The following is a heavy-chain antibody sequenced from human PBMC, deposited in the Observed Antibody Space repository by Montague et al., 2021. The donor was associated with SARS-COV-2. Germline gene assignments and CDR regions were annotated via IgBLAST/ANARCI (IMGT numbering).Heavy chain of an antibody. CDR3: ARAGDFGYGSGSYAGGFDY. J-gene: IGHJ4*02. V-gene: IGHV3-48*03. D-gene: IGHD3-10*01. CDR2: ISSSGSTI. CDR1: GFTFSSYG. Sequence: SLRLSCAASGFTFSSYGMNWVRQAPGKGLEWVSYISSSGSTIYYADSVKGRSTISRVNAKNSLYLQMNSLRAEDTAVYYCARAGDFGYGSGSYAGGFDYWGQGTLVTVSS.